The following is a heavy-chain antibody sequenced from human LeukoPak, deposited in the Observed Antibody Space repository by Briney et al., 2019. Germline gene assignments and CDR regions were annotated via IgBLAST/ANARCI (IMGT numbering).Heavy chain of an antibody. CDR3: AAPTWAFDI. J-gene: IGHJ3*02. CDR2: IYYSGST. Sequence: PSETLSLTCTVSGGSISSYYWSWIRQPPGKGLEWIGYIYYSGSTNYSPSLKSRVTISVDTSKNQFSLKLSSVTAADTAVYYCAAPTWAFDIWGQGTMVTVSS. CDR1: GGSISSYY. V-gene: IGHV4-59*08.